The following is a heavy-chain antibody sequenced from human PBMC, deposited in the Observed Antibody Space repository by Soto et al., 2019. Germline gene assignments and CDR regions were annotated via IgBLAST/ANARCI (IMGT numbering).Heavy chain of an antibody. J-gene: IGHJ4*02. CDR1: GFTFRNYA. V-gene: IGHV3-23*01. D-gene: IGHD6-19*01. Sequence: PGGSLRLSCAASGFTFRNYARNWVRQAPGKGLEWVSVISGSGGSTYYADSVKGRFTISRDNSKNTLYLQMNSLRAEDTAVYYCASRNSGWYFDYWGQGTLVTVSS. CDR2: ISGSGGST. CDR3: ASRNSGWYFDY.